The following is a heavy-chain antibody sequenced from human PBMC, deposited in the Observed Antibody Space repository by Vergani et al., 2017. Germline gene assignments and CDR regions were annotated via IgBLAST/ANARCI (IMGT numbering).Heavy chain of an antibody. V-gene: IGHV3-30*02. CDR2: IRYDGSNK. Sequence: QVQLVESGGGVVQPGGSLRLSCAASGFTFSSYGMHWVRPAPGKGLEWVAFIRYDGSNKYYADSVKCRFTISRDNSKNTLYLQMNSLRAEDTAVYYCAKRSSYYLNRFDPWGQGTLVTVSS. J-gene: IGHJ5*02. CDR1: GFTFSSYG. CDR3: AKRSSYYLNRFDP. D-gene: IGHD3-22*01.